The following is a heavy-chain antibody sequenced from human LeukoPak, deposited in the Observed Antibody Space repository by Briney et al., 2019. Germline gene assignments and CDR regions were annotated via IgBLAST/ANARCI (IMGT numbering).Heavy chain of an antibody. J-gene: IGHJ4*02. CDR2: INHSGST. D-gene: IGHD6-13*01. CDR1: GGSFSGYY. CDR3: ARSGYSSSWYTFDY. Sequence: PSETLSLTCAVYGGSFSGYYWSWIRQPPGKGLEWIGEINHSGSTNYNPSLKSRVTISVDTSKNQFSLKLSSMTAADTAVYYCARSGYSSSWYTFDYWGQGTLVTVSS. V-gene: IGHV4-34*01.